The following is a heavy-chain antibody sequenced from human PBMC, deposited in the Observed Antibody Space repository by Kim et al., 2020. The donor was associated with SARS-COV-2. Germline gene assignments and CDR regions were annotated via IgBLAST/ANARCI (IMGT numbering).Heavy chain of an antibody. CDR1: GYTFTSYY. J-gene: IGHJ1*01. CDR2: INPSGGST. D-gene: IGHD6-13*01. V-gene: IGHV1-46*01. Sequence: ASVKVSCKASGYTFTSYYMHWVRQAPGQGLEWMGIINPSGGSTSYAQKFQGRVTMTRDTSTSTVYMELSSLRSEDTAVYYCARDTPHIAAAAPARYFQHWGQGTLVTVSS. CDR3: ARDTPHIAAAAPARYFQH.